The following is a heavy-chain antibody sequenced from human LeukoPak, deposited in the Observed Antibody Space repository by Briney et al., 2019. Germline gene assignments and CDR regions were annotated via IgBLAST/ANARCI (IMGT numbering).Heavy chain of an antibody. D-gene: IGHD3-10*01. CDR3: APTYYYGSGIFDY. V-gene: IGHV3-30*03. CDR2: IPYDGSNK. CDR1: GFTFRSYG. Sequence: RGSLRLSCAASGFTFRSYGMHWGRQAPGKGLEWVAVIPYDGSNKYYADSVKGRFTISRDNSKNTLYLQMNSLRAEDTAVYYCAPTYYYGSGIFDYWGQGTLVTVSS. J-gene: IGHJ4*02.